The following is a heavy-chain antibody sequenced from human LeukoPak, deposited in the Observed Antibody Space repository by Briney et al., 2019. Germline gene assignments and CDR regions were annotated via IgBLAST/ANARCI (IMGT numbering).Heavy chain of an antibody. CDR2: FDPEDGET. Sequence: ASVKASCKVSGYTLTELSMHWVRQAPGKGLEWMGGFDPEDGETIYAQKFQGRVTMTEDTSTDTAYMELSSLRSEDTAVYYCATVGSGWYYFDYWGQGTLVTVSS. CDR3: ATVGSGWYYFDY. J-gene: IGHJ4*02. CDR1: GYTLTELS. D-gene: IGHD6-19*01. V-gene: IGHV1-24*01.